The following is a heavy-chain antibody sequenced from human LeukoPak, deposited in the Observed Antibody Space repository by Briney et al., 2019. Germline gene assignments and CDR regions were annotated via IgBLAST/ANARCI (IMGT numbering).Heavy chain of an antibody. CDR3: GRHGGATMVRGVLVDAFDI. V-gene: IGHV4-59*08. J-gene: IGHJ3*02. CDR1: GGSISSHY. Sequence: SETLSLTCTVSGGSISSHYWSWIRQPPGKGLEWIGYIFHSGSTNYNPSLQSRVTISVDPSKNQFSLKLSSVTAADTAVYYCGRHGGATMVRGVLVDAFDIWGQGTMVTVSS. D-gene: IGHD3-10*01. CDR2: IFHSGST.